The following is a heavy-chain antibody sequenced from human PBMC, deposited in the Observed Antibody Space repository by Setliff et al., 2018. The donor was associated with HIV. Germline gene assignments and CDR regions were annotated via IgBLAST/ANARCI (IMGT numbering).Heavy chain of an antibody. J-gene: IGHJ4*02. V-gene: IGHV4-34*01. CDR3: ARRGWNGYKSFDS. CDR2: INHSGTT. CDR1: GGSFSDDS. D-gene: IGHD1-1*01. Sequence: ASETLSLTCAVYGGSFSDDSWNWIRQPPGKGLEWIGEINHSGTTNYNPSLKSRVTISVDTSKKQFSLNLSSVTAADTAVYYCARRGWNGYKSFDSWGQGMLVTVSS.